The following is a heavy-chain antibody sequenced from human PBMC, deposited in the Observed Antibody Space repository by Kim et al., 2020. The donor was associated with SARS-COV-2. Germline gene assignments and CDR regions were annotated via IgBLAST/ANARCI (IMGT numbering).Heavy chain of an antibody. CDR1: GGSVSSGSYY. D-gene: IGHD3-10*01. V-gene: IGHV4-61*01. Sequence: SETLSLTCTVSGGSVSSGSYYWSWIRQPPGKGLEWIGYIYYSGSTNYNPSLKSRVTISVDTSKNQFSLKLSSVTAADTAVYYCARRVYSGSSGRLRNNWFDPWGQGTLVTVSS. CDR3: ARRVYSGSSGRLRNNWFDP. CDR2: IYYSGST. J-gene: IGHJ5*02.